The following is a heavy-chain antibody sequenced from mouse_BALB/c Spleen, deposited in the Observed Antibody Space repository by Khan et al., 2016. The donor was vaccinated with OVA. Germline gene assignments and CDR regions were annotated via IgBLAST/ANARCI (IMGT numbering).Heavy chain of an antibody. CDR1: GYTFTRYV. Sequence: VQLQQSGPELVKPGASVKMSCKASGYTFTRYVVHWVKQKPGQGLEWIGYINPYNDGAKYNEKFKGKATLTSDKSSSTADMELNSLTSEDSAVYYCARPGNRYERVFDYWGQGTTLTVSS. J-gene: IGHJ2*01. D-gene: IGHD2-14*01. CDR3: ARPGNRYERVFDY. CDR2: INPYNDGA. V-gene: IGHV1S136*01.